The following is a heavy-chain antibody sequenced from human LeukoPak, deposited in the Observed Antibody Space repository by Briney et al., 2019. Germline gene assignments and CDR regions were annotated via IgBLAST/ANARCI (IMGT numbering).Heavy chain of an antibody. CDR2: IRQDGSEK. D-gene: IGHD1-20*01. V-gene: IGHV3-7*01. CDR1: GFTFSSYW. Sequence: GGSLRLSCAASGFTFSSYWMSWVRQAPGKGLEWVANIRQDGSEKHYVDSVKGRFTISRDNAKNSLYLQMSSLRAEDTAVYYCRRVEKTATTATIIGKYSSYYYNMAAGAKGNTAPVPS. J-gene: IGHJ6*03. CDR3: RRVEKTATTATIIGKYSSYYYNMAA.